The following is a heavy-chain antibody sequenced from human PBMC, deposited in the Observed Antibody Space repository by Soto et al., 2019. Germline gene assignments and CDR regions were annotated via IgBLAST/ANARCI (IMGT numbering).Heavy chain of an antibody. CDR3: ARTQSGYDEDY. D-gene: IGHD5-12*01. Sequence: PSDTLSLTCTVSGCSISSSSYYWGWIRQPPGKGLEWIGSIYYSGSTYYNPSLKSRVTISVDTSKNQFSLKLSSVTAADTAVYYGARTQSGYDEDYWGQGTLVTVSS. CDR1: GCSISSSSYY. CDR2: IYYSGST. J-gene: IGHJ4*02. V-gene: IGHV4-39*01.